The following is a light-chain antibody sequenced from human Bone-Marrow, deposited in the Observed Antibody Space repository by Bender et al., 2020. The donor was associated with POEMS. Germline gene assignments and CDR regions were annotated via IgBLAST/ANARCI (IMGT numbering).Light chain of an antibody. CDR3: SAWDDSLSGWV. V-gene: IGLV1-36*01. CDR2: YDD. J-gene: IGLJ3*02. CDR1: SSNIGNHG. Sequence: QSVLTQPPSASGTPGQRVTISCSGNSSNIGNHGVNWYQQLPGEAPKLLIYYDDLLTPGVSDRFSASKSGTSASLAISELQSEDEALYYCSAWDDSLSGWVFGGGTKLTVL.